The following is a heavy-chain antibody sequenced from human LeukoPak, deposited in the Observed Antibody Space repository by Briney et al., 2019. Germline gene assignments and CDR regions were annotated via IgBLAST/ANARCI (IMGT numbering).Heavy chain of an antibody. CDR1: GGSFSGYY. CDR3: ARGIGSPGNYYGMDV. D-gene: IGHD1-14*01. Sequence: SETLSLTCAVYGGSFSGYYWSWIRQPPGKGLEWIGEINHSGSTNYNPSLKSRVTISVDTSENQFSLKLSSVTAADTAVYYCARGIGSPGNYYGMDVWGQGTTVTVSS. J-gene: IGHJ6*02. V-gene: IGHV4-34*01. CDR2: INHSGST.